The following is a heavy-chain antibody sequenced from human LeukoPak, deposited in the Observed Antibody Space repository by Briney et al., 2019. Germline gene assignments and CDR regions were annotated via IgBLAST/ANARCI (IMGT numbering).Heavy chain of an antibody. D-gene: IGHD2/OR15-2a*01. CDR1: GFTFSSYA. CDR3: AKAFGKRSWFDP. J-gene: IGHJ5*02. Sequence: PGGSLRLSCAASGFTFSSYAMSWVRQAPGKGLEWVSAISGSGGSTYYADSVKGRFTISRDNSKNTLYLQMNSLRDDDTAVYYCAKAFGKRSWFDPWGQGTLVTVSS. V-gene: IGHV3-23*01. CDR2: ISGSGGST.